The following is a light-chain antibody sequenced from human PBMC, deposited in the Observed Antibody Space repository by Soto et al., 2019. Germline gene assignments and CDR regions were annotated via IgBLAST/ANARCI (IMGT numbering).Light chain of an antibody. J-gene: IGKJ5*01. V-gene: IGKV3-20*01. CDR2: AAS. CDR3: QQYGSSPEIT. Sequence: EIVLTQSPGTLSLSPGERATLSCRASQSVDNYLAWYQQRPGQAPRLLIYAASRRATGIPDRFSGSGSGTDFTFTISRLEPEDFAVYYCQQYGSSPEITFGRGTRLEIK. CDR1: QSVDNY.